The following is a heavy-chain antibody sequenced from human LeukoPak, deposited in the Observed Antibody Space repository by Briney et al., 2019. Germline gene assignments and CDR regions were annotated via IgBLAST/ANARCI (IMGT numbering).Heavy chain of an antibody. CDR3: ARERLLWFGELLS. J-gene: IGHJ5*02. CDR2: IKQDGSEK. Sequence: GGSLRLSCVVSGFTFSSSWMSWVRQAPGKGLEWVANIKQDGSEKYYVDSVKGRFTISRDNAKNSLYLQMNSLRAEDTAVYYCARERLLWFGELLSWGQGTLVTVSS. D-gene: IGHD3-10*01. V-gene: IGHV3-7*01. CDR1: GFTFSSSW.